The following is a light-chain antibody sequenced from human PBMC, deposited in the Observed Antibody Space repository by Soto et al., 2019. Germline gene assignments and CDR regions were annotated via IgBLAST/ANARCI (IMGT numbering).Light chain of an antibody. Sequence: EIVLTQSPGTLSLSPGERATLSCRASQSVNSIYLAWYQQRPGQAPRLLIYGASNRATGIPDRFSGSGSATDFTLTISRLEPEDFAVYFCQQFNTSPWTFGQGTKVEIK. CDR3: QQFNTSPWT. V-gene: IGKV3-20*01. CDR1: QSVNSIY. CDR2: GAS. J-gene: IGKJ1*01.